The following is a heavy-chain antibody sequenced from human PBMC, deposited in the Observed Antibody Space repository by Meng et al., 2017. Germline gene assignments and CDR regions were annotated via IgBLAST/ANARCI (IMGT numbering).Heavy chain of an antibody. CDR3: ARDGARDSSGYGIDY. Sequence: GESLKISCAASGFTFSSYSMNWVRQAPGKGLEWVPSISSSSSYIYYADSVKGRFTISRDNAKNSLYLQMNSLRAEDTAVYYCARDGARDSSGYGIDYWGQGTLVTVSS. CDR1: GFTFSSYS. CDR2: ISSSSSYI. V-gene: IGHV3-21*01. D-gene: IGHD3-22*01. J-gene: IGHJ4*02.